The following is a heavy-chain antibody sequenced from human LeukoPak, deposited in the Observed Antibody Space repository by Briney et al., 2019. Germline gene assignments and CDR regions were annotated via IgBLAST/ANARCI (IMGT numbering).Heavy chain of an antibody. CDR1: GFTFSSYS. CDR2: ISGSSSYI. J-gene: IGHJ4*02. D-gene: IGHD3-10*01. V-gene: IGHV3-21*04. CDR3: ARGRRGYGSSRRSGPTVDY. Sequence: PGGSLRLSCAASGFTFSSYSMNWVRQAPGKGLEWVSSISGSSSYIYYADSVKGRFTISRHNAKNSLYLQMNSLRAEDTAVYYCARGRRGYGSSRRSGPTVDYWGQGTLVTVSS.